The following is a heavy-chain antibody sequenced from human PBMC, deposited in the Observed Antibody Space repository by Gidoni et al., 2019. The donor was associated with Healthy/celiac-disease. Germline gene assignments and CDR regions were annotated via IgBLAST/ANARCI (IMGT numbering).Heavy chain of an antibody. D-gene: IGHD3-22*01. V-gene: IGHV4-39*01. J-gene: IGHJ3*02. CDR1: GGSISSSSYY. CDR2: IYYSGST. Sequence: QLQLQESGPGLVKPSETLSLTCTVSGGSISSSSYYWGWIRQPPGKGLEWIGSIYYSGSTYYNPSLKSRVTISVDTSKNQFSLKLSSVTAADTAVYYCASRYYDSSGQPMDGAFDIWGQGTMVTVSS. CDR3: ASRYYDSSGQPMDGAFDI.